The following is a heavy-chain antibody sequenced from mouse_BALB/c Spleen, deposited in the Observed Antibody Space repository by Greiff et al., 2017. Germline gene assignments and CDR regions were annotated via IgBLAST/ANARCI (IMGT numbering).Heavy chain of an antibody. CDR3: ARDETGPSWFAY. CDR1: GFTFSDYY. J-gene: IGHJ3*01. V-gene: IGHV5-4*02. CDR2: ISDGGSYT. D-gene: IGHD4-1*01. Sequence: EVQLVESGGGLVKPGGSLKLSCAASGFTFSDYYMYWVRQTPEKRLEWVATISDGGSYTYYPDSVKGRFTISRDNAKNNLYLQMSSLKSEDTAMYYCARDETGPSWFAYWGQGTLVTVSA.